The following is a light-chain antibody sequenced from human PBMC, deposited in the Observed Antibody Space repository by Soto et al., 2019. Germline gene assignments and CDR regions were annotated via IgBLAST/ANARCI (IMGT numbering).Light chain of an antibody. CDR1: QSVRSY. Sequence: EIVLTQSPATLSLSPGERATLSCRASQSVRSYLAWYQQKPGQAPRLLIYDASSRATGIPGRFSGRGSGTYFTLTISSLEPEDFAVYYCQHRNNWPWTFGQGTKVEIK. CDR3: QHRNNWPWT. V-gene: IGKV3-11*01. J-gene: IGKJ1*01. CDR2: DAS.